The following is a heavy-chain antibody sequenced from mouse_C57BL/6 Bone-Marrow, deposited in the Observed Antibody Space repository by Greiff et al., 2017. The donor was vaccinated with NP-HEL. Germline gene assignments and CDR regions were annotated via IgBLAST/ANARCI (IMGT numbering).Heavy chain of an antibody. CDR2: IYPRSGNT. D-gene: IGHD1-1*01. Sequence: QVQVQQSGAELARPGASVKLSCKASGYTFTSYGISWVKQRTGQGLEWIGEIYPRSGNTYYNEKFKGKATLTADKSSSTAYMELRSLTSEDSAVYFCARHGSSPYYFDYWGQGTTLTVSS. J-gene: IGHJ2*01. CDR1: GYTFTSYG. V-gene: IGHV1-81*01. CDR3: ARHGSSPYYFDY.